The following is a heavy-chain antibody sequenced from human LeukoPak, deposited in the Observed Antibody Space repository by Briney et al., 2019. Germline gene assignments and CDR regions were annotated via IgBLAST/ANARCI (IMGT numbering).Heavy chain of an antibody. D-gene: IGHD6-6*01. CDR2: IHYSGST. J-gene: IGHJ4*02. Sequence: SETLSLTCIVSGDSISSYYWSWIRQPPGKGLEWIGYIHYSGSTNYNPSLKSRVTISVDRSKNELSLKLSSATAADTAVYYCARHGIAERPEEFDYWGQGTLVTVSS. CDR1: GDSISSYY. V-gene: IGHV4-59*08. CDR3: ARHGIAERPEEFDY.